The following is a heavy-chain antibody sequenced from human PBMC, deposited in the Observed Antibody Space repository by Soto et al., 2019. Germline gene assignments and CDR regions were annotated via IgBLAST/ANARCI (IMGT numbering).Heavy chain of an antibody. CDR1: GGSISSYY. J-gene: IGHJ6*02. CDR2: IYTSGST. CDR3: ARVVYPTAAAAGFYYGMDV. Sequence: KTSETLSLTCTVSGGSISSYYWSWIRQPAGKGLEWIGRIYTSGSTNYNPSLKSRVTMSVDTSKNQFSLKLSSVTAADTAVYYCARVVYPTAAAAGFYYGMDVWGQGTTVTVSS. V-gene: IGHV4-4*07. D-gene: IGHD6-13*01.